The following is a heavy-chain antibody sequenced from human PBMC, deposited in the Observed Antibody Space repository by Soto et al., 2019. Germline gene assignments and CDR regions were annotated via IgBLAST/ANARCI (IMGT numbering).Heavy chain of an antibody. CDR3: VSGWAFEY. CDR1: GDSVSSSSGA. J-gene: IGHJ4*02. Sequence: SQTLSLTCAISGDSVSSSSGAWNWVRLSPSRGLEWLGRTYYRSEWHNDYAVSVRGRITINPDTSRNQYSLHLNSVTPEDTAVYYCVSGWAFEYWAKGTLVTVYS. V-gene: IGHV6-1*01. CDR2: TYYRSEWHN.